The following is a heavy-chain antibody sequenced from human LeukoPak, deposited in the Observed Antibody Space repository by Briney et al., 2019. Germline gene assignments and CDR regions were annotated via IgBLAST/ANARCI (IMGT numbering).Heavy chain of an antibody. J-gene: IGHJ4*02. D-gene: IGHD2-2*01. CDR1: GGSLSFYY. CDR3: ARVKRRYQVLKPLHETPSHYFDY. CDR2: ISQNGDS. Sequence: SETLSLTCGVSGGSLSFYYWSWIRQSPGKGLEWIAEISQNGDSNYNMSLKSRVTISLDKSKNQVSLKLNSVTAADTAVYYCARVKRRYQVLKPLHETPSHYFDYWGQGTLVTVSS. V-gene: IGHV4-34*01.